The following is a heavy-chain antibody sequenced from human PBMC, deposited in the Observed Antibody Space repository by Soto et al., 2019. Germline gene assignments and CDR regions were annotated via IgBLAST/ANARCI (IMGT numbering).Heavy chain of an antibody. CDR2: ISGSGGST. CDR1: GFTFSSYA. V-gene: IGHV3-23*01. J-gene: IGHJ4*02. Sequence: GGSLRLSCAASGFTFSSYAMSWVRQAPGKGLEWVSAISGSGGSTYYADSVKGRFTISRDNSKNTLYLQMNSLRAEDTAVYYCAKLPSGGYSYGSNYFDYWGQGTLVTVSS. D-gene: IGHD5-18*01. CDR3: AKLPSGGYSYGSNYFDY.